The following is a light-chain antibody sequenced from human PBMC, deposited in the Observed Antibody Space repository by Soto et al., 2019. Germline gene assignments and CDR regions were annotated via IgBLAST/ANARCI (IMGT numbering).Light chain of an antibody. J-gene: IGKJ1*01. Sequence: DIQMTQSPSSLSASVGDRITITCRASQGISTFLAWYQQKPGKVPKLLIYAASTLQSGVPSRFSGSGSGTDFTLTISSLQPEDVATYYCQNSYSAPWTFGQGTKVEIK. CDR1: QGISTF. CDR2: AAS. V-gene: IGKV1-27*01. CDR3: QNSYSAPWT.